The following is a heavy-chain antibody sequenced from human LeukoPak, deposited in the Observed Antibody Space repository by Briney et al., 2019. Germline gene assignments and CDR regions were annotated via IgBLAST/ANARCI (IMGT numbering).Heavy chain of an antibody. CDR3: ARGFDSGDFALEF. D-gene: IGHD4-17*01. V-gene: IGHV1-2*02. CDR2: INPNTGGT. CDR1: GYTFTGHF. Sequence: GASVTVSCEASGYTFTGHFMHWVRQAPGQGPEWVGLINPNTGGTKYAQNFQGGVTLTRDTSITTVYMELSRLRSDDTATYYCARGFDSGDFALEFWGQGTLVTVSA. J-gene: IGHJ4*02.